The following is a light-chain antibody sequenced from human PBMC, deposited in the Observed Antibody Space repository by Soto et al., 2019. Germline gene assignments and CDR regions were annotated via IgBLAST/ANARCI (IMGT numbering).Light chain of an antibody. CDR1: QGISND. J-gene: IGKJ3*01. Sequence: AIQVTQSPSTLPASVGDRVTITCRASQGISNDLGWYQQKPGKAPKLLIYAASTLQSGVPLRFSGSGSGTDFTLTISSLQPEDFATYYCQQSYSSPFTFGPGTKVDIK. CDR2: AAS. V-gene: IGKV1-6*02. CDR3: QQSYSSPFT.